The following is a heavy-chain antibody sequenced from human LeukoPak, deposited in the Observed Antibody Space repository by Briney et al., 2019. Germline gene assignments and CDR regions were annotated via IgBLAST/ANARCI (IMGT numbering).Heavy chain of an antibody. CDR2: IYHSGST. V-gene: IGHV4-30-2*01. D-gene: IGHD6-6*01. Sequence: SETLSLTCAVSGGSISSGGYSWSWIRQPPGKGLEWIGYIYHSGSTYYNPPLKSRVTISVDRSKNQFSLKLSSVTAADTAVYYCARTSYSSSPGSWYFDLWGRGTLVTVSS. CDR1: GGSISSGGYS. J-gene: IGHJ2*01. CDR3: ARTSYSSSPGSWYFDL.